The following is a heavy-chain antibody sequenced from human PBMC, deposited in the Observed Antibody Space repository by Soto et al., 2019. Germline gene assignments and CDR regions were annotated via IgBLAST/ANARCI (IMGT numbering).Heavy chain of an antibody. CDR1: GFSLSTTGVA. CDR3: AHTHPQYYFDSSGYYTRLEYFQH. D-gene: IGHD3-22*01. V-gene: IGHV2-5*02. J-gene: IGHJ1*01. CDR2: IYWDDDR. Sequence: QITLKESGPTLVKPTQTLTLTCTFSGFSLSTTGVAVGWIRRPPGKALEWLALIYWDDDRRYTPSLQTRLTITKDSSKNQVVLTMTNMDPVDTATYYCAHTHPQYYFDSSGYYTRLEYFQHWGQGTLVTVSS.